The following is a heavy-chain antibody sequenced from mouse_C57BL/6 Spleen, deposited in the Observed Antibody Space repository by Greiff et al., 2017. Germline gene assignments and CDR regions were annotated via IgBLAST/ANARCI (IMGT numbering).Heavy chain of an antibody. CDR3: TREGSYYDYDRFAY. CDR1: GYTFTSYW. J-gene: IGHJ3*01. Sequence: EVQLKQSGTVLARPGASVKMSCKTSGYTFTSYWMHWVKQRPGQGLEWIGAIYPGNSDTSYNQKFKGKAKLTAVTSASTAYMELSSLTNEDSAVYYCTREGSYYDYDRFAYWGQGTLVTVSA. V-gene: IGHV1-5*01. CDR2: IYPGNSDT. D-gene: IGHD2-4*01.